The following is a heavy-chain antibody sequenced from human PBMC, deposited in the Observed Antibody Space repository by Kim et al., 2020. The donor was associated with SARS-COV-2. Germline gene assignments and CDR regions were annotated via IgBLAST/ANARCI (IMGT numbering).Heavy chain of an antibody. J-gene: IGHJ6*02. CDR1: GFTFSSYS. CDR3: ARDRYYDFWSGLEGMDV. Sequence: GGSLRLSCAASGFTFSSYSMNWVRQAPGKGLEWVSYISSSSSTIYYADSVKGRFTISRDNAKNSLYLQMNSLRDEDTAVYYCARDRYYDFWSGLEGMDVWGQGTTVTVSS. CDR2: ISSSSSTI. D-gene: IGHD3-3*01. V-gene: IGHV3-48*02.